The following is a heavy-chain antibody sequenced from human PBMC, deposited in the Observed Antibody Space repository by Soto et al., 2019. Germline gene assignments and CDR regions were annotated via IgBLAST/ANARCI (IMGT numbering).Heavy chain of an antibody. CDR3: ARFRSYYYDSSGYYDAFDI. V-gene: IGHV5-51*01. CDR1: GYSFTSYW. Sequence: GESLKISCKGSGYSFTSYWIGWVRQMPGKGLEWMGIIYPGDSDTRYSPSFQGQVTISADKSISTAYLQWSSLKASDTATYYCARFRSYYYDSSGYYDAFDIWGQGTMVTVSS. D-gene: IGHD3-22*01. J-gene: IGHJ3*02. CDR2: IYPGDSDT.